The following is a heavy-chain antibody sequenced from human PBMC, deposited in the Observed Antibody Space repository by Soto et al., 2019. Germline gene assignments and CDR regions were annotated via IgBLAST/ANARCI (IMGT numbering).Heavy chain of an antibody. CDR2: INPKSGGT. J-gene: IGHJ4*02. V-gene: IGHV1-2*04. CDR3: ARAGYCSGGSCYTFDY. CDR1: GYSFTDYH. Sequence: ASVKVSCKASGYSFTDYHIHWVRQAPGQGLEWLGRINPKSGGTSTAQKFQGWVTMTTDTSISTASMELTRLTSDDTAIYYCARAGYCSGGSCYTFDYWGQGTLVTVSS. D-gene: IGHD2-15*01.